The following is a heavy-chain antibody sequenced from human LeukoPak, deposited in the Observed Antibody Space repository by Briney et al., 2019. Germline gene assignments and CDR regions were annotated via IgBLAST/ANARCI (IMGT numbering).Heavy chain of an antibody. J-gene: IGHJ6*02. D-gene: IGHD3-16*01. CDR1: GYTFTSYG. V-gene: IGHV1-69*13. CDR3: ARRLRVPYYYYYGMDV. Sequence: SVKVSCKASGYTFTSYGISWVRQAPGQGLEWMGGIIPIFGTANYAQKFQGRVTITADESTSTAYMELSSLRSEDTAVYYCARRLRVPYYYYYGMDVWGQGTTVAVSS. CDR2: IIPIFGTA.